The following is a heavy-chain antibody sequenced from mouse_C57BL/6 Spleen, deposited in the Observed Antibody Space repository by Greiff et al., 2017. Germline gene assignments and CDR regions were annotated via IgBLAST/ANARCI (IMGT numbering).Heavy chain of an antibody. V-gene: IGHV1-15*01. CDR2: IDPETGGT. Sequence: QVQLQQSGAELVRPGASVTLSCKASGYTFTDYEMHWVKQTPVHGLEWIGAIDPETGGTAYNQKFKGKAILTADKTSSTAYMELRSLTSEDSAVYYCTKGLYCGSSLYAMDYWGQGTSVTVSS. D-gene: IGHD1-1*01. CDR3: TKGLYCGSSLYAMDY. CDR1: GYTFTDYE. J-gene: IGHJ4*01.